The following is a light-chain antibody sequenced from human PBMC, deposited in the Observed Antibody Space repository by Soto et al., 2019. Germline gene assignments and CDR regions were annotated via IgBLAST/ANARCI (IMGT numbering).Light chain of an antibody. J-gene: IGKJ1*01. Sequence: AIRMTQSPSSLSASTGDRVSITSRATQDIGTYLAWYQQIPGKAPKLLIYDASTLQTGVPSRFSGSGSGTDFTLTISYLQSEDFGTYYCQQFYNYPRTFGQGTKVDIK. CDR2: DAS. CDR3: QQFYNYPRT. V-gene: IGKV1-8*01. CDR1: QDIGTY.